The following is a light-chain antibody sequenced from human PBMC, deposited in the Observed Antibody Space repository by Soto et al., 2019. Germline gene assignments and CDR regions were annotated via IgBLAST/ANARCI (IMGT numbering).Light chain of an antibody. CDR1: NIDVGSYNL. Sequence: QSVLTQPASLSGSPGPSITISCTGNNIDVGSYNLVPWYQQHPGQAPKLMIYEDSKRPSGVSNRFSGSKSGNTASLTISGLQAEDEADYYCCSYAGSSTDVCGTGTKVTVL. J-gene: IGLJ1*01. CDR3: CSYAGSSTDV. V-gene: IGLV2-23*01. CDR2: EDS.